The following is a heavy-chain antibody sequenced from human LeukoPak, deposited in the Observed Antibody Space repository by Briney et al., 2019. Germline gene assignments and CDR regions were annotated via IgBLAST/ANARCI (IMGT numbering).Heavy chain of an antibody. D-gene: IGHD5-18*01. Sequence: SETLSLTCAVYGGSFSGYYWSWIRQPPGKGLGWIGEINHSGSTNYNPSLKSRVTISVDTSKNQFSLKLSSVTAADTAVYYCARGRDTAMVLYYFDYWGQGTLVTVSS. CDR3: ARGRDTAMVLYYFDY. CDR2: INHSGST. CDR1: GGSFSGYY. J-gene: IGHJ4*02. V-gene: IGHV4-34*01.